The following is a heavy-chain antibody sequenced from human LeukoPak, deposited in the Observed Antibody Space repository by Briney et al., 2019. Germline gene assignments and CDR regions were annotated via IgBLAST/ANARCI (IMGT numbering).Heavy chain of an antibody. CDR1: GFTFSGYA. J-gene: IGHJ3*02. CDR2: ISYDGSNK. D-gene: IGHD2-2*01. CDR3: ARGTKYDAFDI. Sequence: GGSLRLSCAASGFTFSGYAMHWVRQAPGKGLEWVAVISYDGSNKYYADSVKGRFTISRDNSKNTLYLQMNSLRAEDTAVYYCARGTKYDAFDIWGQGTMVTVSS. V-gene: IGHV3-30-3*01.